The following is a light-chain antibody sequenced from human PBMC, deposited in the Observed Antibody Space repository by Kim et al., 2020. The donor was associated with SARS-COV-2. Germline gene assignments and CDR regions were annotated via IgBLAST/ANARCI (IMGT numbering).Light chain of an antibody. CDR1: QSVGTY. V-gene: IGKV3-11*01. CDR3: QQRRNWPPT. Sequence: SPGEGGTLSCRASQSVGTYLAWYQLKPGQAPRLLIYDASYRATGIPPRFSGSGSGTDFTLTISSLEPEDIAVYYCQQRRNWPPTFGGGTKVDIK. J-gene: IGKJ4*01. CDR2: DAS.